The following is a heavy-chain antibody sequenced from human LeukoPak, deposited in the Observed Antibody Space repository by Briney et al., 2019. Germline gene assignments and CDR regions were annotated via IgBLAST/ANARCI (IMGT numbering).Heavy chain of an antibody. V-gene: IGHV3-23*01. Sequence: GGSLRLSCAASGFTFSIYPMTWVRQAPGEGLEWVSTITGDGDSTYYADSVKGRFTISRDNSKNTVYLQMNSLRAEDTAIYFCAKDGAATIYYFAHWGQGTLVTVSS. D-gene: IGHD5-12*01. CDR3: AKDGAATIYYFAH. CDR2: ITGDGDST. CDR1: GFTFSIYP. J-gene: IGHJ4*02.